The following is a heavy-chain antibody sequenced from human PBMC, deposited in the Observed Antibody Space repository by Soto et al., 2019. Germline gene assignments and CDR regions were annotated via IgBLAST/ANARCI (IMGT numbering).Heavy chain of an antibody. CDR1: GASIKNSDGYY. V-gene: IGHV4-31*03. CDR3: ARDFSCDGDCNGYFDH. J-gene: IGHJ4*02. Sequence: QVQLQESGPGLMKPSQTLSLTCTVSGASIKNSDGYYWSWLLQRPGKGLEWIGFIYQIGSTDYNPSIRDRVTMSVDTSMNQFSLKLTSVTAADTAVYYCARDFSCDGDCNGYFDHWGQGTLVTVSS. CDR2: IYQIGST. D-gene: IGHD2-21*02.